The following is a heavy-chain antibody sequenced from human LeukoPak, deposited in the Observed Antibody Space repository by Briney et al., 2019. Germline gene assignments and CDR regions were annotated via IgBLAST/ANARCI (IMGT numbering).Heavy chain of an antibody. J-gene: IGHJ4*02. V-gene: IGHV1-69*06. D-gene: IGHD4-23*01. Sequence: SVEVSCKASGGTFSSYAISWVRQAPGQGLEWMGGIIPIFGTANYAQKFQGRVTITADKSTSTAYMELSSLRSEDTAVYYCARDGYGGNSRDYWGQGTLVTVSS. CDR3: ARDGYGGNSRDY. CDR2: IIPIFGTA. CDR1: GGTFSSYA.